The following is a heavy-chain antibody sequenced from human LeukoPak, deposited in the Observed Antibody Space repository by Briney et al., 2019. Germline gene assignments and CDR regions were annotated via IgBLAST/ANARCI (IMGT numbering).Heavy chain of an antibody. Sequence: GGSLRLSCAASGFTFSSYSMNWVRQAPGKGLEWVSSISSSSSYIYYADSVKGRFTISRDNAKNSLYLQMNSLRAEDTAVYYCARPRHGVVGAIPYWYFDLWGRGTLVTVSS. CDR1: GFTFSSYS. D-gene: IGHD1-26*01. J-gene: IGHJ2*01. CDR3: ARPRHGVVGAIPYWYFDL. V-gene: IGHV3-21*04. CDR2: ISSSSSYI.